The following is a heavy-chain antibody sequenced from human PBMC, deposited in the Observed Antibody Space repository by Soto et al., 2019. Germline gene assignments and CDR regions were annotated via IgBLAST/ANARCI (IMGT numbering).Heavy chain of an antibody. CDR3: ARVQTDYGDYFDY. CDR1: GVSISSGGYY. V-gene: IGHV4-61*08. J-gene: IGHJ4*02. Sequence: SETLSLTCTVSGVSISSGGYYWSWIRQHPGKGLEWIGYIYYSGSTNYNPSLKSRVTISVDTSKNQFSLKLSSVTAADTAVYYCARVQTDYGDYFDYWGQGTLVTVSS. D-gene: IGHD4-17*01. CDR2: IYYSGST.